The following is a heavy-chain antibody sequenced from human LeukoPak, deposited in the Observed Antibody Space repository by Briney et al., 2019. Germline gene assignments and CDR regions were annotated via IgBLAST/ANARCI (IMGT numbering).Heavy chain of an antibody. CDR2: ISYDGSNK. Sequence: HTGRSLRLSCAASGFTFSSYGMHWVRQAPGKGLEWVAVISYDGSNKYYADSVKGRFTISRDNSKNTLHLQMNSLRAEDTAVYYCAKDPRIAVAGIVGQPSRQIEYYYGMDVWGQGTTVTVSS. J-gene: IGHJ6*02. D-gene: IGHD6-19*01. CDR3: AKDPRIAVAGIVGQPSRQIEYYYGMDV. CDR1: GFTFSSYG. V-gene: IGHV3-30*18.